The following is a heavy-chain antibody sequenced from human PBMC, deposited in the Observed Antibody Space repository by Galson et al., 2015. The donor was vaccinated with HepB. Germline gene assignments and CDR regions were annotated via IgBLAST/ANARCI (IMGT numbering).Heavy chain of an antibody. Sequence: SLRLSCAVSGFTFSSYAMTWVRQTPRKGLEWVSAISGSGGHTFYAESVKGRFTISRDNSEHTLYLQMSSLRAEDTAVYYCAKGMRYSYGSGNYYYHYYGMDVWGQGTTVTVSS. J-gene: IGHJ6*02. V-gene: IGHV3-23*01. CDR1: GFTFSSYA. D-gene: IGHD3-10*01. CDR2: ISGSGGHT. CDR3: AKGMRYSYGSGNYYYHYYGMDV.